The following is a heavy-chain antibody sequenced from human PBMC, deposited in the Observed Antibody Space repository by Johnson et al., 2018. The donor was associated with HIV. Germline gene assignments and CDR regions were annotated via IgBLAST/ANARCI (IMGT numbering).Heavy chain of an antibody. CDR3: ARVNYDSSGSFDI. CDR2: ISWHSGSR. D-gene: IGHD3-22*01. CDR1: RLTFDDYG. J-gene: IGHJ3*02. V-gene: IGHV3-20*04. Sequence: VQLVESGGGVVRPGGSLRLSCAAPRLTFDDYGMRWVRQVQGKGLEWVSGISWHSGSRGYAASVKGRLTISRDNAKNSLYLEMNSLRAEDTAVYYCARVNYDSSGSFDIWGQGTMVTVSS.